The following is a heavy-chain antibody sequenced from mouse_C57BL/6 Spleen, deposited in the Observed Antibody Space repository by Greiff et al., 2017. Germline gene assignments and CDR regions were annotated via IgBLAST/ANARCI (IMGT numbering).Heavy chain of an antibody. V-gene: IGHV1-53*01. CDR1: GYTFTSYW. Sequence: VQLQQPGTELVKPGASVKLSCKASGYTFTSYWMHWVKQRPGQGLEWIGNINPSNGGTNYNEKFKGKATLTVDKSSSTAYMQLSSLTSEDSAVYYCAISSGGSSLFAYWGQGTLVTVSA. CDR2: INPSNGGT. CDR3: AISSGGSSLFAY. D-gene: IGHD1-1*01. J-gene: IGHJ3*01.